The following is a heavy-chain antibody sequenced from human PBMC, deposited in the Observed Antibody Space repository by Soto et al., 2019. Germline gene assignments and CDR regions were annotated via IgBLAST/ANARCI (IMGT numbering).Heavy chain of an antibody. Sequence: GGSLRLSCSASGFTFSSYAMHWVRQAPGKGLEYVSAISSNGGSTYYADSVKGRFTISRDNSKNTLYLQMSSLRAEDTAVYYCASGYTSYFDYWGQGTLVTVSS. J-gene: IGHJ4*02. CDR2: ISSNGGST. V-gene: IGHV3-64D*06. CDR1: GFTFSSYA. CDR3: ASGYTSYFDY. D-gene: IGHD5-12*01.